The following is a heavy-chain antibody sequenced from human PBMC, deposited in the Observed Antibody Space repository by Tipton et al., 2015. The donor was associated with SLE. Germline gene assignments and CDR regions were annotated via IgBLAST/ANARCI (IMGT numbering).Heavy chain of an antibody. D-gene: IGHD2/OR15-2a*01. V-gene: IGHV4-31*03. CDR3: ARRGVSQYYLPS. J-gene: IGHJ4*02. CDR2: IYFSGTT. CDR1: GASITSAGYY. Sequence: LVKPTQTLSLNCSVSGASITSAGYYWSWMRHHPGKGLEWIGNIYFSGTTYYNPSLRSRVSISVDTSKDQFSLNLASVTAADTGVYYCARRGVSQYYLPSWVPATLFSVS.